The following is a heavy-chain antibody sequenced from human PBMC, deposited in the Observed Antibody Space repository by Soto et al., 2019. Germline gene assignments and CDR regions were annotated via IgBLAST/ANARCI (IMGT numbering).Heavy chain of an antibody. D-gene: IGHD2-2*01. CDR3: ARGGDYCSSTSCLYDWFDP. CDR2: IYYSGST. CDR1: GGSISSSSYY. V-gene: IGHV4-39*01. Sequence: SETLSLTCTVSGGSISSSSYYWGWIRQPPGKGLEWIGIIYYSGSTFYNPSLKSRVTISVDTSKNQFSLKLSSVTAADTAVYYCARGGDYCSSTSCLYDWFDPWGQGTLVTVSS. J-gene: IGHJ5*02.